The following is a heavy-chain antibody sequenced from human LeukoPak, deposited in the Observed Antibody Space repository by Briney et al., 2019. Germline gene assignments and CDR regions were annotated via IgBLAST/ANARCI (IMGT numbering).Heavy chain of an antibody. V-gene: IGHV4-39*01. CDR1: GGSISSTSYY. Sequence: SETLSLTCTVSGGSISSTSYYWGWIRQPPGKGLEWIGSISDSGSTYYHPSLKSRVTISVDTSKNQFSLSLSSVTATDTAVYYCANIAAAYYFDYWGQGTLVTVSS. CDR3: ANIAAAYYFDY. D-gene: IGHD6-13*01. CDR2: ISDSGST. J-gene: IGHJ4*02.